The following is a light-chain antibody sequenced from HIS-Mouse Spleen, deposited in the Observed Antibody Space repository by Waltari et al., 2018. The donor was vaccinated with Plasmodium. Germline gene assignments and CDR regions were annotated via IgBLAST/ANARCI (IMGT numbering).Light chain of an antibody. CDR2: DVS. V-gene: IGLV2-14*03. J-gene: IGLJ2*01. CDR3: SSYTSSSTLV. CDR1: SSDVGGYNY. Sequence: QSALTQPASVSGSPGQSITISCTGNSSDVGGYNYVSWYQQHPGKAPKLMTYDVSNRPSGVSNRCSGSKSGNTASLTISGLQAEDEADYYCSSYTSSSTLVFGGGTKLTVL.